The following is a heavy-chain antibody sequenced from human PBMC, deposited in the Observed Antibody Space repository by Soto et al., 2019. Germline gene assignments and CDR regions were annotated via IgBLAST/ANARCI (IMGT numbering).Heavy chain of an antibody. D-gene: IGHD2-15*01. J-gene: IGHJ6*02. CDR3: ARAPRGELLLPGYYGMDV. V-gene: IGHV3-48*02. CDR1: GFPFSSYS. CDR2: ISSSSSTI. Sequence: GGSLRLSCAASGFPFSSYSMNWVRQAPGKGLEWVSYISSSSSTIYYADSVKGRFTISRDNAKNSLYLQMNSLRDEDTAVYYCARAPRGELLLPGYYGMDVWGQGTTVTVSS.